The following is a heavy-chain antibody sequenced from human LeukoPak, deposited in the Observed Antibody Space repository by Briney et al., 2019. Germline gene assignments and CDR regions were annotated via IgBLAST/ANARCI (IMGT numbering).Heavy chain of an antibody. V-gene: IGHV4-34*01. J-gene: IGHJ4*02. D-gene: IGHD4-11*01. CDR3: ARDDDYSNLIDY. CDR2: INHSGST. CDR1: GGSFSGYY. Sequence: PSETLSLTCAVCGGSFSGYYWSWIRQPPGKGLEWIGEINHSGSTNYNPSLKSRVTISVDTSKNQFSLKLSSVTAADTAVYYCARDDDYSNLIDYWGQGTLVTVSS.